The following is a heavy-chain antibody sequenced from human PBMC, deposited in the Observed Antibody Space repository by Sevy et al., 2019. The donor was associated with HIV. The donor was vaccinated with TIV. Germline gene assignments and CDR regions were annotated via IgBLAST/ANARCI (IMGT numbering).Heavy chain of an antibody. CDR3: AMDIVTYYYDCDYYTSGYGMDD. Sequence: GGSLRLSCVASGFTVSSNHMNWVRQAPGKGLEWVSVIYTGDTTDYIDTVKGRFTISRDNSKNTVYLQMNNLRAEDTAVDYCAMDIVTYYYDCDYYTSGYGMDDWGQGTTVTVSS. CDR2: IYTGDTT. D-gene: IGHD3-22*01. J-gene: IGHJ6*02. CDR1: GFTVSSNH. V-gene: IGHV3-53*01.